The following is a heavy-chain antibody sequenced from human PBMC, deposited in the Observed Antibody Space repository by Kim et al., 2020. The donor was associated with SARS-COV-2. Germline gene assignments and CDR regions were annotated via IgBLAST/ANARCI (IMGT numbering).Heavy chain of an antibody. V-gene: IGHV3-30*04. J-gene: IGHJ4*02. CDR1: GFTFSSYA. CDR3: ARDRWYMVRGVMD. Sequence: GGSLRLSCAASGFTFSSYAMHWVRQAPGKGLEWVAVISYDGSNKYYADSVKGRFTISRDNSKNTLYLQMNSLRAEDTAVYYCARDRWYMVRGVMDWGQGTLVTVSS. D-gene: IGHD3-10*01. CDR2: ISYDGSNK.